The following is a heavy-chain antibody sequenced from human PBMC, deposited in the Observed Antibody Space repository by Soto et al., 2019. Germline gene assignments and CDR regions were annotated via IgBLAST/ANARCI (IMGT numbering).Heavy chain of an antibody. D-gene: IGHD2-15*01. CDR3: ARVPIYRYCSGGSCSTGFDY. Sequence: SETLSVTCSVAEGFISGYCWIWIWQNPGTGLDWIGYIYYSGSTYYNPSLKSRVTISVDTSKNQFSLKLSSVTAADTAVYYCARVPIYRYCSGGSCSTGFDYWGQGTLVTVSS. CDR2: IYYSGST. J-gene: IGHJ4*02. V-gene: IGHV4-59*06. CDR1: EGFISGYC.